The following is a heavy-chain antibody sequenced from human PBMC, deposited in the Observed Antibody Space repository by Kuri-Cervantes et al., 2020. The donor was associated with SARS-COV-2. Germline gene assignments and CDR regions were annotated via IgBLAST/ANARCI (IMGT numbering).Heavy chain of an antibody. V-gene: IGHV3-23*01. CDR2: ISGSGGST. D-gene: IGHD3-10*01. Sequence: GGSLRLSCAASGLTFSNAWMSWVRQAPGRGLEWVSAISGSGGSTYYADSVKGRFTISRDNSKNTLYLQMNSLRAEDTAVYYCAAAPWPYYYFDYWGQGTLVTVFS. J-gene: IGHJ4*02. CDR1: GLTFSNAW. CDR3: AAAPWPYYYFDY.